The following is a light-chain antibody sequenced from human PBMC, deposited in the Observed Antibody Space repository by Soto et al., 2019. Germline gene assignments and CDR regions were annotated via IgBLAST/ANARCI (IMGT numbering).Light chain of an antibody. CDR2: SAS. Sequence: DIPMTQSPSSLSASVGDRVTITCRASQSIGNYLNWYQQRPGKAPRLLIYSASSLQSGVSSRFSGSGSGTDFTLTISSLQPEDFATYYCQQGNSFPFTFGPGTKVDIK. CDR3: QQGNSFPFT. V-gene: IGKV1-39*01. J-gene: IGKJ3*01. CDR1: QSIGNY.